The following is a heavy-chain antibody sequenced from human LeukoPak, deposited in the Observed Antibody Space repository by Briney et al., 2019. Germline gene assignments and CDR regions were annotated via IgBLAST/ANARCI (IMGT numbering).Heavy chain of an antibody. CDR1: IFTYSTYR. Sequence: GGSLTLSCLASIFTYSTYRRNSVRQAPGKGLEWVSSISSYSNYINYADSVKGRFTISRDNAKNSLYLQMNSLRAEDTAVYYCARSRTTVTKDVGDYWGQGTLVTVSS. CDR3: ARSRTTVTKDVGDY. J-gene: IGHJ4*02. CDR2: ISSYSNYI. V-gene: IGHV3-21*01. D-gene: IGHD4-17*01.